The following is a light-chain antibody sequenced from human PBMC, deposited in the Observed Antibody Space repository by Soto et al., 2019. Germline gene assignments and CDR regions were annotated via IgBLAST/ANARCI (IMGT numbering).Light chain of an antibody. V-gene: IGKV1-5*01. CDR3: QQFHDYSPPT. CDR2: DAS. CDR1: QSIGNW. J-gene: IGKJ4*01. Sequence: KMKQSPSAVSATMGDRVTITCRASQSIGNWLAWYQQSPGKAPNLLIYDASTLENGVPSRFSGNGSGTEFTLSISSLQAEDFATYYCQQFHDYSPPTFGGGSMVAIK.